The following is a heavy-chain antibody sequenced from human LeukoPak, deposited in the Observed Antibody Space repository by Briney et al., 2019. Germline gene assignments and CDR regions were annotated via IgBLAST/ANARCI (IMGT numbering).Heavy chain of an antibody. CDR2: MNPYSGGT. V-gene: IGHV1-2*02. Sequence: ASVKVPCKASGYTFTGYYMHWVRQAPGQGLEWMGWMNPYSGGTNYAQKFQGRVTMTRDTSISTAYMELRRLSSDDTAIYYCARPYCNGGSCHDYFDYWGQGTLVSVSS. CDR1: GYTFTGYY. J-gene: IGHJ4*02. CDR3: ARPYCNGGSCHDYFDY. D-gene: IGHD2-15*01.